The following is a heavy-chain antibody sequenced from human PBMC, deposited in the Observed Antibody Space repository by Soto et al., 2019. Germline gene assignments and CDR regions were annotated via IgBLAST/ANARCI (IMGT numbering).Heavy chain of an antibody. D-gene: IGHD2-2*01. CDR2: ISGWDSSI. V-gene: IGHV3-48*02. CDR3: VRDYLYALDF. Sequence: EVQLVESGGGLVQPGGSLRLSCAASGFAFSSYSLNWVRQAPGKGLEWISCISGWDSSIYYADSVKGRFTISRDDATNSLFLQMNSLRDEDTAVYFCVRDYLYALDFWGRGTLVTVSS. J-gene: IGHJ4*02. CDR1: GFAFSSYS.